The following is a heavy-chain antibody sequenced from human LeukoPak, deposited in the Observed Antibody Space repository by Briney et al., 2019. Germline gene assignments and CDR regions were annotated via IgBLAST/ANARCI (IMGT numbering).Heavy chain of an antibody. CDR1: GFTFSSYG. CDR3: AKFRWGYGSGIYVYDEYAFDI. V-gene: IGHV3-30*18. J-gene: IGHJ3*02. D-gene: IGHD3-10*01. Sequence: GRSLRLSCAASGFTFSSYGMHWVRQAPGKGLEWVAVISYDGSNKYYADSVKGRFTISRDNSKNTLYLQMNSLRAEDTAVYYCAKFRWGYGSGIYVYDEYAFDIWGQGTVVTVSS. CDR2: ISYDGSNK.